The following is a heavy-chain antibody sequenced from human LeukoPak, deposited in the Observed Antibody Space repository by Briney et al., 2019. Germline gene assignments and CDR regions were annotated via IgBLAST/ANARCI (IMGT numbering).Heavy chain of an antibody. CDR1: GFTFSDYY. V-gene: IGHV3-11*04. J-gene: IGHJ4*02. CDR3: ARDVSGNYFLGTVYYFDY. Sequence: PGGSLRLSCAASGFTFSDYYMSWIRQAPGKGLEWVSYISGTGTAIYYADSVKGRFTISRDNAKNSLYLQMNSLRAEDTAVYYCARDVSGNYFLGTVYYFDYWGQGTLVTVSS. D-gene: IGHD1-26*01. CDR2: ISGTGTAI.